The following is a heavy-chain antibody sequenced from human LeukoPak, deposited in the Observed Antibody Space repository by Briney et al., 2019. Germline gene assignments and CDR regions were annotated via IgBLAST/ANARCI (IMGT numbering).Heavy chain of an antibody. CDR1: GFTFSSYA. Sequence: PGGSLRLSCAASGFTFSSYAMHWVRQAPGKGLEWVAVISYDGSNKYYADSVKGRFTISRDNSKNTLYLQMNSLRAEDTAVYYCARDHNRGYSYGLLDYWGQGTLVTVSS. CDR2: ISYDGSNK. CDR3: ARDHNRGYSYGLLDY. J-gene: IGHJ4*02. D-gene: IGHD5-18*01. V-gene: IGHV3-30*04.